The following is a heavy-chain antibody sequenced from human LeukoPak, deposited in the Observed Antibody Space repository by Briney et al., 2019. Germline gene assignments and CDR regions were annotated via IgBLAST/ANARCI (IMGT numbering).Heavy chain of an antibody. Sequence: GESLKISCKGSGYSFTSYWIGWVRQMPGKGLEWMGIIYPGDSDTRYSPSFQGQVTISADKSISTAYLQWSSLKASDTAMYYCARQGSSDYDYVWGSYRPRPLGPVLNWGQGILVTVSS. CDR3: ARQGSSDYDYVWGSYRPRPLGPVLN. V-gene: IGHV5-51*01. CDR1: GYSFTSYW. D-gene: IGHD3-16*02. J-gene: IGHJ4*02. CDR2: IYPGDSDT.